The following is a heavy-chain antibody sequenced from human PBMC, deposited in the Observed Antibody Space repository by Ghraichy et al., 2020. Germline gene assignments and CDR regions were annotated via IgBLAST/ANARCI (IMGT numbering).Heavy chain of an antibody. CDR2: IYYGGAA. CDR1: GGSIGSGGQY. CDR3: ARFVDFGTWFDP. D-gene: IGHD4-17*01. J-gene: IGHJ5*02. V-gene: IGHV4-31*03. Sequence: SLNISCTVSGGSIGSGGQYWSWLRQRPGEGLEWIAYIYYGGAALYNPSLKSRVNISIDTSQNLFSLRLASVTVADTAVYFCARFVDFGTWFDPWGQGTLVTVSS.